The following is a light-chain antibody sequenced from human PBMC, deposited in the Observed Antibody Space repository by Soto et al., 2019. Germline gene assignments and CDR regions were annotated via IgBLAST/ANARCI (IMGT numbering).Light chain of an antibody. CDR3: CSYAGSSTPYVV. Sequence: QSALTQPASVSGSPGQSITISCTGTSSDVGSYNLVSWYKQHPGKAPKLMIYEGSKRPSGVSNRFSGSKSGNTASLTISGLQAEDEADYYCCSYAGSSTPYVVFGGGTKVTVL. J-gene: IGLJ2*01. V-gene: IGLV2-23*01. CDR1: SSDVGSYNL. CDR2: EGS.